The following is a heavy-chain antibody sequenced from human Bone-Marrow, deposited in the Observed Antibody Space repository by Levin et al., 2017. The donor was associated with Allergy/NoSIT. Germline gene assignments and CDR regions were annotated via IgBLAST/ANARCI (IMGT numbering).Heavy chain of an antibody. CDR1: EFTFSNYG. Sequence: GESLKISCAASEFTFSNYGMHWVRQAPGKALEWVAQVSYDGTYEYYADSVKGRFTISRDNSKNMVYLQMSSVGSEDTAVYYCARGTRGSYFEFSYWGQGTLVTVSS. CDR3: ARGTRGSYFEFSY. D-gene: IGHD1-26*01. J-gene: IGHJ4*02. CDR2: VSYDGTYE. V-gene: IGHV3-30*03.